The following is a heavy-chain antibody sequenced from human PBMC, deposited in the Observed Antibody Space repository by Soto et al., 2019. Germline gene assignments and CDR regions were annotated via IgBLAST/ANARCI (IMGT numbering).Heavy chain of an antibody. CDR2: IYYSGIT. Sequence: SEPLSLPSTVSVGSISSSSSYWGRIPQHPGKGLEWIGSIYYSGITKYNPSLKSRVTISVDTSKNQFSLKLSSVTAADTAVYYCATPRKNYYYYGMDVWGQGTTVTVSS. J-gene: IGHJ6*02. CDR1: VGSISSSSSY. CDR3: ATPRKNYYYYGMDV. V-gene: IGHV4-39*01.